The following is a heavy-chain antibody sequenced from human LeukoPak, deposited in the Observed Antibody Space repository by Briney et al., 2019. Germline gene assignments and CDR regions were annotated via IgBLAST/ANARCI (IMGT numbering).Heavy chain of an antibody. V-gene: IGHV3-30*04. Sequence: GGSLRLSCAASGFTFSSYAMHWVRQAPGKGLEWVAVISYDGSNKYYADSVKGRFTISRDNAKNSLFLQMNSLRGEDTAVYYCARTQPPDVWGKGTTVTVSS. CDR3: ARTQPPDV. CDR2: ISYDGSNK. J-gene: IGHJ6*04. CDR1: GFTFSSYA.